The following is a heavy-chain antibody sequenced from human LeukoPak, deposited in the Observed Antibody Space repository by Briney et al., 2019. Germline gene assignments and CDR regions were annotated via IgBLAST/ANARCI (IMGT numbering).Heavy chain of an antibody. D-gene: IGHD4-11*01. V-gene: IGHV4-34*01. Sequence: SETLSLTCAVYGGSFSGYYWSWIRQPPGKGLEWIGEINHSGSTNYNPSLKSRVTISVDTSKNQFSLKLSSVTAADTAVYYCARRVTTGWLDWFDPWGQGTLVTVSS. CDR1: GGSFSGYY. CDR2: INHSGST. CDR3: ARRVTTGWLDWFDP. J-gene: IGHJ5*02.